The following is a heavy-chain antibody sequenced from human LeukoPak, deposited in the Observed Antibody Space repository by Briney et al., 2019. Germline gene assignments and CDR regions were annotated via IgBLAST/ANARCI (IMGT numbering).Heavy chain of an antibody. J-gene: IGHJ4*02. CDR2: INHSGST. CDR1: GGSFSGYY. D-gene: IGHD1-26*01. CDR3: AKEALFGSYFGY. Sequence: SETLSLTCAVYGGSFSGYYWSWIRQPPGKGLEWIGEINHSGSTNYNPSLKSRVTISVDTSKNQFSLKLSSVTAADTAVYYCAKEALFGSYFGYWGQGTLVTVSS. V-gene: IGHV4-34*01.